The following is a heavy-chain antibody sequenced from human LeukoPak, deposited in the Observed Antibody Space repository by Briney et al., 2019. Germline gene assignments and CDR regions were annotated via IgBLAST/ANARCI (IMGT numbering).Heavy chain of an antibody. CDR1: GGSLISHY. CDR2: FKIGGAT. D-gene: IGHD2-8*01. V-gene: IGHV4-4*09. J-gene: IGHJ5*02. CDR3: ARMLGTNDCYGCDWLDP. Sequence: SETLSLTCAVSGGSLISHYWSWIRHPPGQGLEWIGYFKIGGATDSNPSLNSRATMSVDTSRNDFSLKLSSVTAADTAVYYCARMLGTNDCYGCDWLDPWGQGTLVTVSS.